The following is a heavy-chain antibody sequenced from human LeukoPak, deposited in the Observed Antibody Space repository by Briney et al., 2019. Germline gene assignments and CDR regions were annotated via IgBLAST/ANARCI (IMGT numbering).Heavy chain of an antibody. V-gene: IGHV4-34*01. D-gene: IGHD3-3*02. CDR2: INDSGST. Sequence: SETLSLTCAVYGGSFSGYYWSWVRQPPGKGVEWIGEINDSGSTNYNPSLTSRGTISVEKSKNQCSLKLSSVTAADTAVYYCARLALRRVYWGQGTLVTVSS. CDR1: GGSFSGYY. CDR3: ARLALRRVY. J-gene: IGHJ4*02.